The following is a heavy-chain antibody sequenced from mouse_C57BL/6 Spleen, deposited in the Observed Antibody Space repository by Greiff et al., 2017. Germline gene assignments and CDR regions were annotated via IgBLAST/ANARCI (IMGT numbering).Heavy chain of an antibody. CDR3: ARDHYSNYAMDY. CDR2: IYPGDGDT. V-gene: IGHV1-82*01. J-gene: IGHJ4*01. Sequence: QVQLQQSGPELVKPGASVKISCKASGYAFSSSWMNWVKQRPGKGLEWIGRIYPGDGDTNYNGKFKGKATLTADKSSSTAYMQLSSLTSEDSAVYFCARDHYSNYAMDYWGQGTSVTVSS. CDR1: GYAFSSSW. D-gene: IGHD2-5*01.